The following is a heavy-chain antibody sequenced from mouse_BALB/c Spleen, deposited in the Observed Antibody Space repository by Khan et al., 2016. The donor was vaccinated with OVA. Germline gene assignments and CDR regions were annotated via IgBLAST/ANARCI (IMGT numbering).Heavy chain of an antibody. CDR2: INPSNGRT. CDR1: GYTFTTYW. J-gene: IGHJ3*01. Sequence: QVQLQQPGAELVKPGASVKLSCKASGYTFTTYWMNWVKQRPGQGLEWIGEINPSNGRTNYNERFKSKANLTVDKSSSTAYMQLSSLTSEDSAGYYCKSLYYSWFAYWGQGTLVTVST. V-gene: IGHV1S81*02. D-gene: IGHD2-1*01. CDR3: KSLYYSWFAY.